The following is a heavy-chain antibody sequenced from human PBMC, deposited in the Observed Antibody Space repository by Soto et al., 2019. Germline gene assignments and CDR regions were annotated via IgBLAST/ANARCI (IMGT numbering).Heavy chain of an antibody. Sequence: ASVKVSCTAYGGTFSSYAISWVRQAPGQGLEWMGGIIPIFGTANYAQKFQGRVTITADESTSAAYMELSSLRSEDTAVYYCARAYYYDSSGYYYHFDYWGQGTLVTVSS. V-gene: IGHV1-69*13. D-gene: IGHD3-22*01. J-gene: IGHJ4*02. CDR3: ARAYYYDSSGYYYHFDY. CDR1: GGTFSSYA. CDR2: IIPIFGTA.